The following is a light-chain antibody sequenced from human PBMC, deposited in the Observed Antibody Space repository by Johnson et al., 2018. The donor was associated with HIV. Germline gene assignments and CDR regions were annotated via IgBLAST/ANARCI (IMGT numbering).Light chain of an antibody. Sequence: QPVLTQPPSVSAAPGQRVNISCSGHSSNIENYFVSWYQQLPGAAPRLLIYEDYKRPSGIPDRFSGSKSGALATLGITGLPTGDEADYYCGVWDASLSPHYVFGTGTTITVL. J-gene: IGLJ1*01. CDR2: EDY. V-gene: IGLV1-51*02. CDR1: SSNIENYF. CDR3: GVWDASLSPHYV.